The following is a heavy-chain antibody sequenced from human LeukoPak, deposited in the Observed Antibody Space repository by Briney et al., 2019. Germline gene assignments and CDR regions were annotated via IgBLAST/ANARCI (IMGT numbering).Heavy chain of an antibody. V-gene: IGHV1-18*01. D-gene: IGHD2-2*01. J-gene: IGHJ6*03. CDR3: AREGYCSSTSCYVGDYYYYYYMDV. CDR2: ISAYNGNT. Sequence: ASVKVSCKASGYTFTSYGISWVRQAPGQGLEWMGWISAYNGNTNYAQKLQGRVTTTTDTSTSTAYMELGSLRSDDTAVYYCAREGYCSSTSCYVGDYYYYYYMDVWGKGTTVTISS. CDR1: GYTFTSYG.